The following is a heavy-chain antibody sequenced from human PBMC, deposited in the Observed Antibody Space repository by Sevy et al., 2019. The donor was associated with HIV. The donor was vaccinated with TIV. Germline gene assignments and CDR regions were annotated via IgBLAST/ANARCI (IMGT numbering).Heavy chain of an antibody. CDR1: GGSISSYY. Sequence: SETLSLTCTVSGGSISSYYWSWIRQPPGKGPEWIGYIYYSGSTNYNPSLKSRVTISVDTSKNQFSLKLGSVTAADTAVYYCAREGDYYDSSGYYQDAFDIWGQGTMVTVS. CDR3: AREGDYYDSSGYYQDAFDI. CDR2: IYYSGST. J-gene: IGHJ3*02. V-gene: IGHV4-59*01. D-gene: IGHD3-22*01.